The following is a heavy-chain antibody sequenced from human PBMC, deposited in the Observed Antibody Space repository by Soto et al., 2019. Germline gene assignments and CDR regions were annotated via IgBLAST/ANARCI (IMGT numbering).Heavy chain of an antibody. CDR1: GFTFDDYA. D-gene: IGHD3-9*01. V-gene: IGHV3-9*01. J-gene: IGHJ5*02. CDR3: TRVAATHLIGYSGWFGP. CDR2: ITWNGGRV. Sequence: EVQLVESGGGLVQPGRSLRLSCAVSGFTFDDYAMHWVRQAPGKGLEWVSGITWNGGRVGYADSVKGRFTISRDNAGNSLYLQMKSLKPEDTALYDCTRVAATHLIGYSGWFGPWGQGTLVTVSS.